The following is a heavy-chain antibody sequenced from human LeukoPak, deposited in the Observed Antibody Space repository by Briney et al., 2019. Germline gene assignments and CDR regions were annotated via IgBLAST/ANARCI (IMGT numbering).Heavy chain of an antibody. CDR3: ARRGDSSGYLFDY. D-gene: IGHD3-22*01. CDR2: ISSSSSYI. V-gene: IGHV3-21*01. CDR1: GFTFSSYS. J-gene: IGHJ4*02. Sequence: PGGSLRLSCAASGFTFSSYSMNWFRQAPGKGLEWVSSISSSSSYIYYADSVKGRFTISRDNAKNSLYLQMNSLRAEDTAVYYCARRGDSSGYLFDYWGQGTLVTVSS.